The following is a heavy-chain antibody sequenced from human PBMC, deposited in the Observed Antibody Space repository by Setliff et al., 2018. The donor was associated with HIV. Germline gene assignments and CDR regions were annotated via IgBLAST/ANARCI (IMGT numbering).Heavy chain of an antibody. Sequence: SETLSLTCTVSGDSISSSSYYWGWIRQPPGKGLEWIGYIYDSGNTNYNPSLKSRVAISVDTSKNQFSLKVNSVTAVDTAVYYCARGLNDYTNPSYMDVWGKGTTVTVSS. V-gene: IGHV4-61*05. CDR1: GDSISSSSYY. D-gene: IGHD4-4*01. J-gene: IGHJ6*03. CDR2: IYDSGNT. CDR3: ARGLNDYTNPSYMDV.